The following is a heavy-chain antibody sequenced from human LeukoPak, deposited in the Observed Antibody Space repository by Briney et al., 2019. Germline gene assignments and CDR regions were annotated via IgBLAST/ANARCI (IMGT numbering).Heavy chain of an antibody. CDR3: ARGGSYYGEDAFDI. CDR2: ISSSSSYI. V-gene: IGHV3-21*01. Sequence: PGGSLRLSCAASGFTFSSYSMNWVRQAPGKGLEWVSSISSSSSYIYYADSVKGRFTISRDNAKNSLYLQMNSLRAEDTAVYYCARGGSYYGEDAFDIWGQGTTVTVSS. D-gene: IGHD1-26*01. CDR1: GFTFSSYS. J-gene: IGHJ3*02.